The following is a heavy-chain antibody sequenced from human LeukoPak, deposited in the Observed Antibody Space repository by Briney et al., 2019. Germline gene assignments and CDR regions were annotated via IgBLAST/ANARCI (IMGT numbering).Heavy chain of an antibody. J-gene: IGHJ4*02. D-gene: IGHD3-3*01. CDR2: GYHIGST. CDR1: GYSISSGYY. CDR3: ARHTTLLGHFAY. Sequence: PSETPSLTCTVSGYSISSGYYWGWIRQPPGKGLEWIGSGYHIGSTYFNPSLRSRVTILIDIFKNQFSLKMSSVTAADTAVYYCARHTTLLGHFAYWGQGTLVTVSS. V-gene: IGHV4-38-2*02.